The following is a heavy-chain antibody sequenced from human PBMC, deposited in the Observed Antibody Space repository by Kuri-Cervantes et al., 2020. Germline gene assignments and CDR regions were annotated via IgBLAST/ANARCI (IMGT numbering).Heavy chain of an antibody. CDR3: ARELHWYFDL. V-gene: IGHV4-34*01. Sequence: SETLSLTCAVYGGSFSGYYWSWIRRPPGKGLGWIGEINHSGSTNYNPSLKSRVTISVDTSKNHFSLELSSVTAADTAVYYCARELHWYFDLWGRGTLVTVSS. J-gene: IGHJ2*01. CDR1: GGSFSGYY. CDR2: INHSGST.